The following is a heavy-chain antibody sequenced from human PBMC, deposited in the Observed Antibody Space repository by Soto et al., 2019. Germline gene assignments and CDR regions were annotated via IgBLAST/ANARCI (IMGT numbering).Heavy chain of an antibody. J-gene: IGHJ4*02. CDR1: GYTFSSYG. D-gene: IGHD3-3*01. Sequence: QVQLVQSGAEVKKPGASVMVSCKASGYTFSSYGISWVRQAPGQGLEWMGWISAYNGNTNYAQKFQGRATLTTDTTTSTAYMELRSLRSDDTAVYYCARTERAHITILDWGQGTLVTVSS. CDR3: ARTERAHITILD. CDR2: ISAYNGNT. V-gene: IGHV1-18*01.